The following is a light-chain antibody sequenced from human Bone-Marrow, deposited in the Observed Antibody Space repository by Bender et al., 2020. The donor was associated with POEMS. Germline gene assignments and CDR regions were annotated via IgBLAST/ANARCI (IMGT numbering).Light chain of an antibody. CDR1: ALPKQY. Sequence: SSELTQPPSVSVSPGQTARITCSGDALPKQYAYWYQQKPGQAPVLVIYKDNKRPSGIPERFSGYNSGNTATLTISGTQAMDEADYYCQVWDSSTVVFGGGTKLTVL. CDR3: QVWDSSTVV. CDR2: KDN. J-gene: IGLJ2*01. V-gene: IGLV3-1*01.